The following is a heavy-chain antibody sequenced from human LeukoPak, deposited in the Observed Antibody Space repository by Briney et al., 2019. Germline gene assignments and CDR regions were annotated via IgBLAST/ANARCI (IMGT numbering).Heavy chain of an antibody. J-gene: IGHJ3*02. CDR3: ARDLWSAFGGVIVPDAFDI. V-gene: IGHV3-7*01. CDR1: GFTFSSYW. D-gene: IGHD3-16*02. CDR2: IKQDGSEK. Sequence: GGPLRLSCAASGFTFSSYWMSWVRQAPGKGLEWVANIKQDGSEKYYVDSVKGRFTISRDNAKNSLYLQMNSLRAEDTAVYYCARDLWSAFGGVIVPDAFDIWGQGTMVTVSS.